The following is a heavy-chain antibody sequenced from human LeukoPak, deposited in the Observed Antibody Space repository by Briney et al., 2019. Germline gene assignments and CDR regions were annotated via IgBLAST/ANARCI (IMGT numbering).Heavy chain of an antibody. CDR2: IYYSGST. J-gene: IGHJ6*03. D-gene: IGHD1-7*01. Sequence: PSETLCLTCTVSGGSISSYYWSWIRQPPGKGLEWIGYIYYSGSTNYNPSLKSRVTISVDTSKNQFSLKLSSVTAADTAVYYCARGPLRITGTTAYYYYYMDVWGKGTTVTVSS. V-gene: IGHV4-59*08. CDR1: GGSISSYY. CDR3: ARGPLRITGTTAYYYYYMDV.